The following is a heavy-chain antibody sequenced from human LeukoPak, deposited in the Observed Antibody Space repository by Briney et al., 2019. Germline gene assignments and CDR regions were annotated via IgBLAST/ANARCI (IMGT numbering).Heavy chain of an antibody. Sequence: SETLSLTCTVSGGSISSSSYYWGWIRQPPGKGLEWIGSIYYSGSTYYNPSLKSRVTISVDTSKNQFSLKLSSVIAADTAVYYCARVDTYYDFWSGIYYYYYMDVWGKGTTVTVSS. J-gene: IGHJ6*03. CDR1: GGSISSSSYY. D-gene: IGHD3-3*01. CDR3: ARVDTYYDFWSGIYYYYYMDV. CDR2: IYYSGST. V-gene: IGHV4-39*07.